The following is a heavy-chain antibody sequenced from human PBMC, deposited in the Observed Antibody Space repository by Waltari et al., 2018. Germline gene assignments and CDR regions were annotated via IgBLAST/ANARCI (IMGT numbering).Heavy chain of an antibody. V-gene: IGHV3-15*01. CDR2: IKSKTDGGTT. CDR3: TPLIYDSSGSDY. Sequence: SWVRQAPGKGLEWVGRIKSKTDGGTTDYAAPVKGRFTISRDDSKNTLYLQMNSLKTEDTAVYYCTPLIYDSSGSDYWGQGTLVTVSS. D-gene: IGHD3-22*01. J-gene: IGHJ4*02.